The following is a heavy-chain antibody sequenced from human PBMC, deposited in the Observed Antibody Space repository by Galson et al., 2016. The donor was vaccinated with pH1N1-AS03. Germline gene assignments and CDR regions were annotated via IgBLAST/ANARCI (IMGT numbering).Heavy chain of an antibody. D-gene: IGHD1-1*01. V-gene: IGHV3-53*01. J-gene: IGHJ4*02. CDR1: GLTVNSNY. CDR3: VMDTTTWMRFDY. Sequence: SLRLSCAASGLTVNSNYMSWVRQAPGKGLQWVSTIYSGGSTYYADSVKGRFTISRDNSRNTLYLQMKSLRAADTALYYCVMDTTTWMRFDYWGQGVLVIVSS. CDR2: IYSGGST.